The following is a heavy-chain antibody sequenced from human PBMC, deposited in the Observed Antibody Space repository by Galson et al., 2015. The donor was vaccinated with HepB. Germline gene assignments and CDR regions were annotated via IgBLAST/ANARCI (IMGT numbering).Heavy chain of an antibody. V-gene: IGHV3-21*01. CDR2: ISSSSSYI. J-gene: IGHJ6*02. CDR3: ARESNYDFWSGYSPYYYYGMDV. Sequence: SLRLSCAASGFTFSSYSMNWVRQAPGKGLEWFSSISSSSSYIYYADSVKGRFTISRDNAKNSLYLQMNSLRAEDTAVYYCARESNYDFWSGYSPYYYYGMDVWGQGTTFTVSS. D-gene: IGHD3-3*01. CDR1: GFTFSSYS.